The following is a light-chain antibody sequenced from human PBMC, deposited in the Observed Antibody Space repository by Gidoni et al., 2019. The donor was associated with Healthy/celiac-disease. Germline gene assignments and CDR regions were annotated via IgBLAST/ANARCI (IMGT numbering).Light chain of an antibody. J-gene: IGKJ2*01. Sequence: DKQMTQSPSTLSASVGERVTITCRASQSISRWLAWYQQKPGKAPKFLIYQAYSLESVLPSRFLCIGSCTEFTLTIFLLQLVDFATSSCQPSHSYSSTFGPRTKLEIK. CDR1: QSISRW. CDR3: QPSHSYSST. CDR2: QAY. V-gene: IGKV1-5*03.